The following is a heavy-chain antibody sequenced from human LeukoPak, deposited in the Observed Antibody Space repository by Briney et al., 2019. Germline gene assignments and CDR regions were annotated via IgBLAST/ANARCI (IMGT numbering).Heavy chain of an antibody. D-gene: IGHD1-20*01. CDR1: GFTFSSYA. Sequence: GGSLRLSCAASGFTFSSYAMSWVRQAPGKGLKWVSAISGSGGSTYYADSVKGRFTISRDNSKNTLYLQMNSLRAEDTAVYYCAKEGAEGNWNELGFDPWGQGTLVTVSS. CDR3: AKEGAEGNWNELGFDP. J-gene: IGHJ5*02. V-gene: IGHV3-23*01. CDR2: ISGSGGST.